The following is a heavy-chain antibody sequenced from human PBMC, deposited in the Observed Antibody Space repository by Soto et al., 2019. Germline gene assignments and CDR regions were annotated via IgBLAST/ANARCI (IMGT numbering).Heavy chain of an antibody. CDR2: IYPGDSDT. Sequence: PGESLKISCKGSGYSFTSYWIGWVRQMPGKGLEWMGIIYPGDSDTRYSPSFQGQVTISADKSISTAYLQWSSLKASDTAMYYCARLLRGYDFWSGYYTPFDYWGQGTLVTVSS. CDR1: GYSFTSYW. CDR3: ARLLRGYDFWSGYYTPFDY. D-gene: IGHD3-3*01. J-gene: IGHJ4*02. V-gene: IGHV5-51*01.